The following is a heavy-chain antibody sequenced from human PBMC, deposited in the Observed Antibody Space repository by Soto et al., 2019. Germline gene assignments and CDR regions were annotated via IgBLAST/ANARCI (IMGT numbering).Heavy chain of an antibody. CDR2: IYYSGTT. V-gene: IGHV4-30-4*01. Sequence: QMQLQESGPGLVKASQTLSLTCTVSGGSINTGDYYWTWIRQPRGKGLEWIGYIYYSGTTYYNPSLKSRVSLSLDTSKNPFSLRLTSVTAADTAVYYWARGVDFEGFSPYGMDVWGQGTTVTVSS. CDR1: GGSINTGDYY. J-gene: IGHJ6*02. CDR3: ARGVDFEGFSPYGMDV. D-gene: IGHD3-3*01.